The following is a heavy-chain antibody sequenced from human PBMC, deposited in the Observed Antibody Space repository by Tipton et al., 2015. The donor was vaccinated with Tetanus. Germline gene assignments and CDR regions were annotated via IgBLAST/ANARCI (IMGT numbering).Heavy chain of an antibody. J-gene: IGHJ4*02. Sequence: SLRLSCAASGFTISTYAMSWVHQAPGKGLEWVSSFGATGDSTYHAESVRGRFTISRDVSKNTLYLQMNSLRAEDTAVYYCAKPLRSGYHHFDYWGLGTLVTVSS. D-gene: IGHD3-3*01. CDR2: FGATGDST. V-gene: IGHV3-23*01. CDR3: AKPLRSGYHHFDY. CDR1: GFTISTYA.